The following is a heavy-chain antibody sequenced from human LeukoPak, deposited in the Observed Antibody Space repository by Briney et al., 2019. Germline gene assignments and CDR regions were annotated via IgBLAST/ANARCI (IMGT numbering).Heavy chain of an antibody. Sequence: GGSLRLSCAASGFTFTNAWMSWVRQAPGKGLEWVGRIKSKTDGGTTDYAAPVKGRFTISRDDSKNTLYLQMNSLKSEDTAFYYCTTERVIEVVPTAMSFDYWGQGTLVTVSS. CDR2: IKSKTDGGTT. D-gene: IGHD2-2*01. V-gene: IGHV3-15*01. CDR1: GFTFTNAW. J-gene: IGHJ4*02. CDR3: TTERVIEVVPTAMSFDY.